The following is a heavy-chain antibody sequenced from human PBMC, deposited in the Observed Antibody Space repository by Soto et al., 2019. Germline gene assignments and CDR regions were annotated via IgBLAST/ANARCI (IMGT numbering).Heavy chain of an antibody. D-gene: IGHD3-22*01. CDR3: ARDYYYDSSGYYNWFDP. J-gene: IGHJ5*02. CDR2: INPSGGST. Sequence: SVKVSCKASGYTFTSYYMHWVRQAPGQGLEWMGIINPSGGSTSYAQKFQGRVTMTRDTSTSTVYMELSSLRSEDTAVYYCARDYYYDSSGYYNWFDPWGQGTLVTVSS. CDR1: GYTFTSYY. V-gene: IGHV1-46*01.